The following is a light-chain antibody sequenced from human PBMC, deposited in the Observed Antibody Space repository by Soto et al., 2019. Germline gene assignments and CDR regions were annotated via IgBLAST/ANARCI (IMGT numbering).Light chain of an antibody. J-gene: IGLJ3*02. CDR3: AAWDDSLNGPV. Sequence: QSVVTQPPSASGTPGQRVTISCSGSSSNIGSNTVTWYQQFPGTAPKLLIHTNNHRPSGVPDRFSGSKSGTSASLAISGLQSEDEADYYCAAWDDSLNGPVFGGGTKPTVL. CDR2: TNN. V-gene: IGLV1-44*01. CDR1: SSNIGSNT.